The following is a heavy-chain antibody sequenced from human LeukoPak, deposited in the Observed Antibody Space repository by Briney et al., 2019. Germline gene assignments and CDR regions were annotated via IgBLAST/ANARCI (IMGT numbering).Heavy chain of an antibody. Sequence: HPGGSLRLSCAASGFTFSSYGMHWVRQAPGKGLEWVAVIWYDGSNKYYADSVKGRFTISRDNSKNTLYLQMNSLRAEDAAVYYCAKDPRGSYSRDYYYYMDVWGKGTTVTVSS. J-gene: IGHJ6*03. V-gene: IGHV3-33*06. CDR1: GFTFSSYG. CDR3: AKDPRGSYSRDYYYYMDV. D-gene: IGHD1-26*01. CDR2: IWYDGSNK.